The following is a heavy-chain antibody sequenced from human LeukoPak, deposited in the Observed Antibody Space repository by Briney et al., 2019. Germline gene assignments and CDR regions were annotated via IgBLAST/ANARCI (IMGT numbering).Heavy chain of an antibody. V-gene: IGHV4-59*01. CDR1: GGSISSYY. Sequence: SETLSLTCTVSGGSISSYYWSWIRQPPGKGLEWIGYIYYSGSTNYNPSLKSRVTISVDTSKNQFSLKLSSVTAADTAVYYCARVGVVVAETYTYCFDYWGQGTLVTVSS. CDR3: ARVGVVVAETYTYCFDY. D-gene: IGHD2-15*01. J-gene: IGHJ4*02. CDR2: IYYSGST.